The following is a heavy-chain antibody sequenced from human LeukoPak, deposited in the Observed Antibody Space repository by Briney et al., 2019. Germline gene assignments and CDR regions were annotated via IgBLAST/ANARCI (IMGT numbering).Heavy chain of an antibody. CDR2: IGTAGDT. CDR1: GFTFSSYD. Sequence: GGSLRPSCAASGFTFSSYDMHWVRQVTGKGLEWVSAIGTAGDTYYPGSVKGRFTISRENAKNSLYLQMNSLRAEDTAVYYCAKDKFPLLWFGELSYYFDYWGQGTLVTVSS. D-gene: IGHD3-10*01. V-gene: IGHV3-13*01. CDR3: AKDKFPLLWFGELSYYFDY. J-gene: IGHJ4*02.